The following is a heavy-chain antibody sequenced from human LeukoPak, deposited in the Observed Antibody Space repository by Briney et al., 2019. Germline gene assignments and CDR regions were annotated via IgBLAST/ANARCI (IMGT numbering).Heavy chain of an antibody. V-gene: IGHV1-3*04. CDR1: GYTFTTYA. J-gene: IGHJ4*02. D-gene: IGHD2/OR15-2a*01. Sequence: GASVKDSCKASGYTFTTYAIHWVRQAPGQRLEWMGWINTGNGNTKHSQNFQGRVTITRDTSASTAYMELSSLRSEDTAVYYCARHSLTYPAGFDYWGQGTLVTVSS. CDR3: ARHSLTYPAGFDY. CDR2: INTGNGNT.